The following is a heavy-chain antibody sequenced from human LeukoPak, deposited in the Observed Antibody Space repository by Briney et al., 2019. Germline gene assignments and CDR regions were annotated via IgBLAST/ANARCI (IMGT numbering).Heavy chain of an antibody. Sequence: SETLSLTCTVSGDSISSRSYYWGWIRQPPGKGLEWIGSIYYSGSTYYNPSLKSRVTISVDTSKNQFSLKLSSVTAADTAVYYCARDGVTERWLQPNYYYYYYMDVWGKGTTVTVSS. J-gene: IGHJ6*03. V-gene: IGHV4-39*07. CDR1: GDSISSRSYY. D-gene: IGHD5-24*01. CDR3: ARDGVTERWLQPNYYYYYYMDV. CDR2: IYYSGST.